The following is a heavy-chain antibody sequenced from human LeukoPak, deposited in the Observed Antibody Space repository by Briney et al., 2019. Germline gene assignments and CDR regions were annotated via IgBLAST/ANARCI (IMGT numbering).Heavy chain of an antibody. D-gene: IGHD6-19*01. J-gene: IGHJ4*02. V-gene: IGHV4-61*02. CDR3: ARGAYGSGL. Sequence: SQTLSLTCTVSGGSISSGSYYWSWIRQPAGNGLEWMGRIYTSGSTDYNPALRSRVTISVDTSKNQFSLKLRFVTAADTAVYYCARGAYGSGLWGQGTLVTVSS. CDR1: GGSISSGSYY. CDR2: IYTSGST.